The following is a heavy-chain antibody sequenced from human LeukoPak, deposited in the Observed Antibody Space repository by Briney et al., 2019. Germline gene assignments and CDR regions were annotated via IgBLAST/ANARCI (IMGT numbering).Heavy chain of an antibody. Sequence: SGTLSLTCAVSGGSISSSNWWSWVRQPPGKGLEWIGEIYHSGSTNYNPSLKSRVTISVDTSKNQFSLKLSSVTAADTAVYYCARRKNTGYSSGWYWGIWGQGTMVTVSS. V-gene: IGHV4-4*02. CDR3: ARRKNTGYSSGWYWGI. CDR2: IYHSGST. D-gene: IGHD6-19*01. CDR1: GGSISSSNW. J-gene: IGHJ3*02.